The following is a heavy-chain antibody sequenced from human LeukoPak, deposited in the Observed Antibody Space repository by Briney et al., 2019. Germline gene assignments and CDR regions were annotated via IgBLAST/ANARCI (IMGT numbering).Heavy chain of an antibody. D-gene: IGHD6-13*01. CDR1: GGSISSGDYY. J-gene: IGHJ4*02. Sequence: PSQTLSLTCTVSGGSISSGDYYWSWIRQPPGKGLEWIGYIYYSGSTYYNPSLKSRVTISVDTSKNQFSLKLSSVTAADTAVYYCRGGSSWYEGQDYWGQGTLVTVSS. V-gene: IGHV4-30-4*01. CDR3: RGGSSWYEGQDY. CDR2: IYYSGST.